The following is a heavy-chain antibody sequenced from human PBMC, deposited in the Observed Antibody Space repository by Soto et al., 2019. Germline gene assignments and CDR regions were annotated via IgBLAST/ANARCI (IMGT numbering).Heavy chain of an antibody. CDR3: ARSVGAFGAFDI. J-gene: IGHJ3*02. D-gene: IGHD3-16*01. CDR2: INPNSGNT. Sequence: GASVKVSCKASGYTFTSYDINWVRQATGQGLEWMGWINPNSGNTGYAQKFQGRVTMTRNTSISTAYMELSSLRSEDTAVYYCARSVGAFGAFDIWGQGTLFTVS. V-gene: IGHV1-8*01. CDR1: GYTFTSYD.